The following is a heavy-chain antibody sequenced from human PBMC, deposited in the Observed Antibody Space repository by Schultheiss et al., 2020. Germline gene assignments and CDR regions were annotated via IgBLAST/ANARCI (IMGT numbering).Heavy chain of an antibody. V-gene: IGHV3-15*07. CDR2: IKSKTDGGTT. Sequence: GGSLRLSCAASGFTFSNAWMNWVRQAPGKGLEWVGRIKSKTDGGTTDYAAPVKGRFTISRDDSKNTLYLQMNSLRAEDTAVYYCARAGGSGNYFSLVANEYGMDVWGQGTTVTVSS. J-gene: IGHJ6*02. CDR1: GFTFSNAW. D-gene: IGHD3-10*01. CDR3: ARAGGSGNYFSLVANEYGMDV.